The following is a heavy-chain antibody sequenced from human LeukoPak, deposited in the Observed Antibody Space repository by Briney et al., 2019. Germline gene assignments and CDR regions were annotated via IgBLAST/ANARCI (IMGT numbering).Heavy chain of an antibody. CDR2: IYYSGST. D-gene: IGHD2-15*01. V-gene: IGHV4-59*01. CDR3: ARDCSGGSCFDY. CDR1: VGSISSYY. Sequence: SETLSLTCTVSVGSISSYYWSWIRQRPGKGLEWIGYIYYSGSTNYNPSLKSRVTISVDTSKNQFSLKLSSVTAADTAVYYCARDCSGGSCFDYWGQGTLVTVSS. J-gene: IGHJ4*02.